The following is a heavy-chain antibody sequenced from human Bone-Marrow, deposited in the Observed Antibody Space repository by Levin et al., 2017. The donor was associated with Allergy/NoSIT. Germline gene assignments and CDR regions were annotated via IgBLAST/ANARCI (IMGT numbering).Heavy chain of an antibody. V-gene: IGHV4-59*11. Sequence: SETLSLTCSVSGNSISTHYWSWIRQSPGKGLEWIGFIFNSVSTKYNPSLNGRATMSVDTSSNQVSLKVTSVTAADTAIYYCAREGILGSTVFDYWGQGIMVTVSS. CDR2: IFNSVST. CDR1: GNSISTHY. CDR3: AREGILGSTVFDY. D-gene: IGHD1-7*01. J-gene: IGHJ4*02.